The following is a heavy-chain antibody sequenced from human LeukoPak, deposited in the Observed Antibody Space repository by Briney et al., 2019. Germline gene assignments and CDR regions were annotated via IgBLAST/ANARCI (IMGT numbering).Heavy chain of an antibody. V-gene: IGHV4-34*01. CDR3: ARGFSIFGSNWFDP. J-gene: IGHJ5*02. CDR2: INHSGST. Sequence: PSETLSLTCAVYGGSFSGYYWSWIRQPPGKGLEWIGEINHSGSTNYNPSLKSRVTISVDTPKNQFSLKLSSVTAADTAVYYCARGFSIFGSNWFDPWGQGTLVTVSS. CDR1: GGSFSGYY. D-gene: IGHD3-3*01.